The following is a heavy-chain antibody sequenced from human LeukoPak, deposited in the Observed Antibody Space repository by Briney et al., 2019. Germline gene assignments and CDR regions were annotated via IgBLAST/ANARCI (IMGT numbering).Heavy chain of an antibody. V-gene: IGHV3-9*01. CDR2: ISWSGTTT. Sequence: QPGGSLRLSCVVSGFRFDDYGMHWVRQAPGKGLEWVSGISWSGTTTGYADSVKGRFTISRDSAMNSLYLQMDSLRVEDTALYYCAKDESTGGFAPGYFYGMGVWGQGTTVTVSS. CDR3: AKDESTGGFAPGYFYGMGV. D-gene: IGHD3-16*01. CDR1: GFRFDDYG. J-gene: IGHJ6*02.